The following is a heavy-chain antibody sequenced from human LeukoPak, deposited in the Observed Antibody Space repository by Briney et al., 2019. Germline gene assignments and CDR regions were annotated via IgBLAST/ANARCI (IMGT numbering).Heavy chain of an antibody. Sequence: ASVKVSCKASGYTFTGYYMHWVRQAPGQGLEWIGRINPNSGGTNYAKKFQGRVTMTRDTSISTAYMELSRLRSDDTAVYYCARIITMVRGSLRTGVDYWGQGTLVTVSS. CDR3: ARIITMVRGSLRTGVDY. CDR2: INPNSGGT. D-gene: IGHD3-10*01. J-gene: IGHJ4*02. CDR1: GYTFTGYY. V-gene: IGHV1-2*06.